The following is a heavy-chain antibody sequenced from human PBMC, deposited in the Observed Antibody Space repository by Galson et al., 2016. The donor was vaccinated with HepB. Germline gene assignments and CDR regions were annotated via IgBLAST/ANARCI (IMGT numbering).Heavy chain of an antibody. CDR2: IFISGST. J-gene: IGHJ6*04. CDR3: ARGVRYSSRWYDYGLDV. CDR1: GGPISGGIYY. Sequence: TLSLTCTVSGGPISGGIYYWSWIRQPAGKGLEWIGRIFISGSTNYNPSLKSRVTILVGTSKNQFSLKLSSVTAAETAVYYCARGVRYSSRWYDYGLDVWGKGTTVTVSS. V-gene: IGHV4-61*02. D-gene: IGHD6-13*01.